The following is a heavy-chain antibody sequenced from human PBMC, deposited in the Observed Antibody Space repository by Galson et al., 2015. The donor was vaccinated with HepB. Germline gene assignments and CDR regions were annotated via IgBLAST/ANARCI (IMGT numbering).Heavy chain of an antibody. V-gene: IGHV3-7*03. CDR1: GFTFSSYW. CDR2: INQDGRSK. D-gene: IGHD3-10*01. J-gene: IGHJ6*02. Sequence: SLRLSCAASGFTFSSYWMNWVRQAPGKGLEWVAHINQDGRSKYYVDSVKGRFTISRDNAKDSAYLQLDSLRAEDTAVYYCARRISLVRGIITKPDYYYGMDVWGQGTTVTVAS. CDR3: ARRISLVRGIITKPDYYYGMDV.